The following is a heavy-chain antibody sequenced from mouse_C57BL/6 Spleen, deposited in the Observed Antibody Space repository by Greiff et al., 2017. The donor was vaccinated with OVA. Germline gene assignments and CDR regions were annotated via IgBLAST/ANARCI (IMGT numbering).Heavy chain of an antibody. V-gene: IGHV5-17*01. Sequence: EVMLVESGGGLVKPGGSLKLSCAASGFTFSDYGMHWVRQAPEKGLEWVAYISSGSSTIYYADTVKGRFTISRDNAKNTLFLQMTSLRSEDTAMYYCAKGRNWDGFDYWGQGTTLTVSS. J-gene: IGHJ2*01. CDR1: GFTFSDYG. CDR2: ISSGSSTI. D-gene: IGHD4-1*01. CDR3: AKGRNWDGFDY.